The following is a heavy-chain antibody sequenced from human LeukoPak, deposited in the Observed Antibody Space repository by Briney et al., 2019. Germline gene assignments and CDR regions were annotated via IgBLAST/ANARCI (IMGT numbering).Heavy chain of an antibody. CDR1: GGSISSYY. D-gene: IGHD3-3*02. Sequence: SETLSLTCTVSGGSISSYYWSWIRQPPGKGLEWIGYIYYSGSTNYNPSLKSRVTISVDTSKNQFSLKLSSVTAADTAVYYCARDSKENWFDPWGQGTLVTVST. CDR2: IYYSGST. V-gene: IGHV4-59*01. J-gene: IGHJ5*02. CDR3: ARDSKENWFDP.